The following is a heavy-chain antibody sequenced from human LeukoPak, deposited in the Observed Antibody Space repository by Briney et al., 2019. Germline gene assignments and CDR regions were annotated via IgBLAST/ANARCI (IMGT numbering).Heavy chain of an antibody. CDR2: ISSSSSYI. CDR1: GFTFSSYS. V-gene: IGHV3-21*01. D-gene: IGHD6-6*01. J-gene: IGHJ5*02. CDR3: ARDRRSIAARPDFDP. Sequence: GGSLRLSCAASGFTFSSYSMNWVRQAPGKGLEWVSSISSSSSYIYYADSVKGRFTISRDNAKNSLYLQMDSLRAEDTAVYYCARDRRSIAARPDFDPWGQGTLVTVSS.